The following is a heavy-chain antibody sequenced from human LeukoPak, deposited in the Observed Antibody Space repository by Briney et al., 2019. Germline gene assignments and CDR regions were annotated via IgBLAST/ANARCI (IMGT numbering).Heavy chain of an antibody. CDR3: ARDSKYSSSWEDWFDP. V-gene: IGHV3-11*06. CDR1: GFIFSDYY. J-gene: IGHJ5*02. Sequence: GGSLRLSRAASGFIFSDYYMSWICQAPGKGLEFVSNISRSSSFTNYADSVKGRFPISRDNAKKSLYLQMNSLRAEDTAVYYCARDSKYSSSWEDWFDPWGQGTLVTVSS. D-gene: IGHD6-13*01. CDR2: ISRSSSFT.